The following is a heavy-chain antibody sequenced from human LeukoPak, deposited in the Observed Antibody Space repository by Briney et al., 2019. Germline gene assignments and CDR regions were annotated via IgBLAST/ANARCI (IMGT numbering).Heavy chain of an antibody. D-gene: IGHD6-19*01. CDR3: ARAVAGMDY. Sequence: GASVKVSCKASGYTFTGYYMHWVRQAPGQGLEWMGWINPNSGSTSYAQKFQGRVTMTRDTSISTAYMELSRLRSDDTAVYYCARAVAGMDYWGQGTLVTVSS. CDR2: INPNSGST. J-gene: IGHJ4*02. CDR1: GYTFTGYY. V-gene: IGHV1-2*02.